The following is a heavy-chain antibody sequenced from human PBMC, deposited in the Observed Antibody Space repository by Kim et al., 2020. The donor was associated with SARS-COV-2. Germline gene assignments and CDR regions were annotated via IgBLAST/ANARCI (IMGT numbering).Heavy chain of an antibody. CDR2: IYSGGST. CDR1: GFTVSSNY. D-gene: IGHD3-9*01. Sequence: GGSLRPSCAASGFTVSSNYMSWVRQAPGKGLEWVSVIYSGGSTYYADSVKGRFTIYRDNSKNTLYLQMNSLRAEDTAVYYCARDLFFTISGEGGYYYYGMAVWGQGTTVTVSS. J-gene: IGHJ6*02. V-gene: IGHV3-66*01. CDR3: ARDLFFTISGEGGYYYYGMAV.